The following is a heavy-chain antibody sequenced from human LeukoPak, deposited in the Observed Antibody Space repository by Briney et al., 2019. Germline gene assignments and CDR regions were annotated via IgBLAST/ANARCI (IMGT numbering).Heavy chain of an antibody. CDR3: ARVKDPGGYYYYYYMDV. V-gene: IGHV4-34*01. Sequence: PGTLSLTCAVYGGSFTGYYWSWVRQPPGKGLEWIGEINHSGGSKTTPSLKRRVTISVDTSKNQSYLKLSSVTAADTAMYYCARVKDPGGYYYYYYMDVWGKGTTVTVSS. J-gene: IGHJ6*03. CDR1: GGSFTGYY. CDR2: INHSGGS. D-gene: IGHD3-16*01.